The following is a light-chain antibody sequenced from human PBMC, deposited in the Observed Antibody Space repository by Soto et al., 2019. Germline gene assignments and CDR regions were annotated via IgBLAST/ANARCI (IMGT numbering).Light chain of an antibody. J-gene: IGLJ1*01. CDR1: SSDVGGYDY. CDR2: DVS. CDR3: CSYAGSSV. Sequence: QSVLTQPASVSGSPGQSITISCTGTSSDVGGYDYVSWYQHHPGKAPKLMIYDVSNRPSGVSNRFSGSKSGNTASLTISGLQAEDEADYYSCSYAGSSVFGTGTKVTVL. V-gene: IGLV2-14*03.